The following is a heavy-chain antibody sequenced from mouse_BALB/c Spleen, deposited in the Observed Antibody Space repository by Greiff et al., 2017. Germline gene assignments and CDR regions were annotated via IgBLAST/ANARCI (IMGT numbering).Heavy chain of an antibody. CDR2: ISTYYGDA. CDR1: GYTFTDYA. CDR3: ASPIYYDYDGRFAY. Sequence: VQLQQSGAELVRPGVSVKISCKGSGYTFTDYAMHWVKQSHAKSLEWIGVISTYYGDASYNQKFKGKATMTVDKSSSTAYMELARLTSEDSAIYYCASPIYYDYDGRFAYCGQGTLVTVSA. D-gene: IGHD2-4*01. V-gene: IGHV1S137*01. J-gene: IGHJ3*01.